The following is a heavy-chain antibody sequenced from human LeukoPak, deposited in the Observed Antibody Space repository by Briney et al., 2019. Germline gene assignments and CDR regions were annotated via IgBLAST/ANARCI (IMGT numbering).Heavy chain of an antibody. V-gene: IGHV1-46*01. CDR2: INPTGGST. Sequence: ASVKVSCKASGYTFTSYYMHWVRQAPGQGLEWMGLINPTGGSTGYAQKFQGRVTMTRDMSTSTDYMELSSLRAEDTAVYYCARDQVADLDYWGQGTLVTVSS. CDR1: GYTFTSYY. D-gene: IGHD6-19*01. J-gene: IGHJ4*02. CDR3: ARDQVADLDY.